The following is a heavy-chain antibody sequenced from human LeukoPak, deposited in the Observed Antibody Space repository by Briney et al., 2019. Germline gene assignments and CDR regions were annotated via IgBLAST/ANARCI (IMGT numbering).Heavy chain of an antibody. V-gene: IGHV4-59*01. CDR3: ARTGGVIWFGELSGFDY. CDR1: GGSISSYY. Sequence: SETLSLTCTVSGGSISSYYWSWIRQPPGKGLERIGYIYYSGSANYNPSLKSRVTISVDTSKNQFSLKLSSVTAADTAVYYCARTGGVIWFGELSGFDYWGQGTLVTVSS. CDR2: IYYSGSA. J-gene: IGHJ4*02. D-gene: IGHD3-10*01.